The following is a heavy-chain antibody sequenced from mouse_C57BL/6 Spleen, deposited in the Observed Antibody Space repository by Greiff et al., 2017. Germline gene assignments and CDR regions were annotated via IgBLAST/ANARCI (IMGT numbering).Heavy chain of an antibody. V-gene: IGHV7-3*01. CDR1: GFTFTDYY. Sequence: EVKLVESGGGLVQPGGTLSLSCAASGFTFTDYYMSWVRQPPGKALEWLGFIRNKANGNTTEYSASVKGRFTISRDNSQSILYLQMNALRAEDSATYYCARSSKGYFDVWGTGTTVTVSS. CDR2: IRNKANGNTT. CDR3: ARSSKGYFDV. D-gene: IGHD1-3*01. J-gene: IGHJ1*03.